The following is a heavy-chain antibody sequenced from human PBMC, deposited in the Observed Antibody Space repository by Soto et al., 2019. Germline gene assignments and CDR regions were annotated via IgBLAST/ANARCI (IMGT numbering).Heavy chain of an antibody. CDR3: ARALTYYDFWSGYHPGMDV. V-gene: IGHV4-59*01. J-gene: IGHJ6*02. D-gene: IGHD3-3*01. CDR1: VGSISSYY. Sequence: SETLSVTCTDSVGSISSYYWSWIRQPPGKGLEWIGYIYYSGSTNYNPSLKSRVTISVDTSKNQFSLKLSSVTAADTAVYYCARALTYYDFWSGYHPGMDVWGQGTTVTVSS. CDR2: IYYSGST.